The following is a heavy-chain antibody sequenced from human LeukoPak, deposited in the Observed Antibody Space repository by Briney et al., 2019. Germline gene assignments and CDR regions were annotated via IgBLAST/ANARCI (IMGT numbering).Heavy chain of an antibody. Sequence: GGSLRLSCAASGFTFSSYAMSWVRQAPGKGLEWVLAISGSGGSTYYADSVKGRFTISRDNSKNTLYLQMNSLRARHTAVSYWAKAAIEWVLLEYFDYWGQGTLVTVSS. J-gene: IGHJ4*02. CDR2: ISGSGGST. V-gene: IGHV3-23*01. D-gene: IGHD1-26*01. CDR3: AKAAIEWVLLEYFDY. CDR1: GFTFSSYA.